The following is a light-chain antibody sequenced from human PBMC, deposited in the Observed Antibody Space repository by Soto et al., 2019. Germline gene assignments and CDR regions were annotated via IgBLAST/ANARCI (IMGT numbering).Light chain of an antibody. CDR2: SAS. CDR1: HSLSNN. J-gene: IGKJ1*01. CDR3: QQSAGT. V-gene: IGKV3-15*01. Sequence: EMTQSPATLSVSPGERVTLSCRASHSLSNNLAWYQQKRGQAPSLLIYSASTRATGIPARFSGSGSGTEFTLTISSLQSEDVAVYYCQQSAGTFGQGTKVEIK.